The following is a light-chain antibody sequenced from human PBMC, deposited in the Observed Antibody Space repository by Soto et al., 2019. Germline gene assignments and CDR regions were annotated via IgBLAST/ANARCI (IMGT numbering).Light chain of an antibody. V-gene: IGLV2-14*01. J-gene: IGLJ1*01. Sequence: QSALTQPASVSGSPGQSITISCTGTSSDVGGYNYVSWYQQHPGKAPKLMIYDVSNRPSGVSNPFSGSKSGNTASLTISGLQAEDEADYYCSSYTSSSTLDVFGTGTKLTVL. CDR2: DVS. CDR3: SSYTSSSTLDV. CDR1: SSDVGGYNY.